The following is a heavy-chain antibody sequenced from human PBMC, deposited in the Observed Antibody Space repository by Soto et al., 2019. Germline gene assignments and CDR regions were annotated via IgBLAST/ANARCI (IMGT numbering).Heavy chain of an antibody. CDR3: ARRFAIFGVVRAYMDV. V-gene: IGHV4-39*01. CDR1: GGSISSSSYY. D-gene: IGHD3-3*01. Sequence: PSETLSLTCTVSGGSISSSSYYWGWIRQPPGKGLEWIGSIYYSGSTYYNPSLKSRVTISVDTSKNQFSLKLSSVTAADTAVYYCARRFAIFGVVRAYMDVWGKGTTVTVPS. J-gene: IGHJ6*03. CDR2: IYYSGST.